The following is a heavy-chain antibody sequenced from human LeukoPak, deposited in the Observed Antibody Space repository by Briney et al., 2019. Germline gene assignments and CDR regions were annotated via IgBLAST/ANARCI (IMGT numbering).Heavy chain of an antibody. CDR2: ISGSGGST. Sequence: GGSLRLSCAASGFTFSSYAMSWVRQAPGKGLEWVSAISGSGGSTYYADSVKGRFTISRDNAKNSLYLQMNSLRPEDTAVYYCARDPYSGSYGDYYYYMDVWGKGTTVTISS. CDR1: GFTFSSYA. CDR3: ARDPYSGSYGDYYYYMDV. D-gene: IGHD1-26*01. J-gene: IGHJ6*03. V-gene: IGHV3-23*01.